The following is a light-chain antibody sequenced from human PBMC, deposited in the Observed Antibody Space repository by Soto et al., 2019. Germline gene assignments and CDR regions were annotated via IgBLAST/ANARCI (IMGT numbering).Light chain of an antibody. J-gene: IGKJ3*01. V-gene: IGKV1-5*01. CDR2: DAS. CDR3: QQYKNYPFT. CDR1: QSINSW. Sequence: DIHMTQSPSTLSASLGDRVSITCRASQSINSWLAWYQQKPGKAPKLLIYDASSLQSGVPSRFSVSESGAEFTLTISGLQPDDFATYYCQQYKNYPFTFGPGTKV.